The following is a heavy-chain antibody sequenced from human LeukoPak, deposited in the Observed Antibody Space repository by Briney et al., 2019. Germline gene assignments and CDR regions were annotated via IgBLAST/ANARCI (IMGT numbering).Heavy chain of an antibody. CDR2: LTDSGDAT. CDR1: GFTFSHYA. J-gene: IGHJ5*02. V-gene: IGHV3-23*01. Sequence: PGGSLRLSCAVSGFTFSHYAMSWVRQAPGTGLEWVGSLTDSGDATYYADSVKGRLTISRDNSNSTLYLHISGLRDEDTAVYYCARGYSHNSGGWLHPWGQGTLVTVSS. D-gene: IGHD5-12*01. CDR3: ARGYSHNSGGWLHP.